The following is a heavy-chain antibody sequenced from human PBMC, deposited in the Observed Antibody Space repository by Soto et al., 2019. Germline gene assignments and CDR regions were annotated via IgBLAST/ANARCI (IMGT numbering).Heavy chain of an antibody. CDR2: ISGSGGST. V-gene: IGHV3-23*01. CDR1: GFTFSSYA. D-gene: IGHD4-17*01. Sequence: EVQLLESGGGLVQPGGSLRLSCAASGFTFSSYAMSWVRQAPGKGLEWVSAISGSGGSTYYADSVKGRFTISRDNSKNTLSLRMNSVRAEDTAVYYSAKRPYGDEGYWGQGTLVTVSS. J-gene: IGHJ4*02. CDR3: AKRPYGDEGY.